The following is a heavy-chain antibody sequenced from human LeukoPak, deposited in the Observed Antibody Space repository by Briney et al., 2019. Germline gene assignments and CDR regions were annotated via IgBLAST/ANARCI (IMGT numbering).Heavy chain of an antibody. CDR2: ISAYNGNT. CDR3: TRAITLEISAFDI. Sequence: ASVKVSCKASGYTFTSYGISWVRQAPGQGLEWMGWISAYNGNTNYAQKLQGRVTMTTDTSTSTAYMELSSLRSEDTAVYYCTRAITLEISAFDIWGQGTMVTVS. J-gene: IGHJ3*02. CDR1: GYTFTSYG. V-gene: IGHV1-18*01. D-gene: IGHD5-24*01.